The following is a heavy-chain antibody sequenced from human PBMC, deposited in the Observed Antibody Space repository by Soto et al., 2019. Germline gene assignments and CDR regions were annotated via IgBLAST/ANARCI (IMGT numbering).Heavy chain of an antibody. CDR1: GYSFTSYA. CDR3: ARDRGYSYGSN. CDR2: INAGNGNT. Sequence: VASVKVSCKASGYSFTSYAMQWVRQAPGQRLEWMGWINAGNGNTKYSQKFQGRVTITRDTSASTAYMELSSLRSEDTAVYYCARDRGYSYGSNWGQGTLLIVSS. V-gene: IGHV1-3*01. J-gene: IGHJ4*02. D-gene: IGHD5-18*01.